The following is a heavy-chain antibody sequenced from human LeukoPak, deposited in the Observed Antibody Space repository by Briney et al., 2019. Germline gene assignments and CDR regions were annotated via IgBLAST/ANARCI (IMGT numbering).Heavy chain of an antibody. CDR1: GYTFTTYD. CDR3: ARVGGSHLPADY. CDR2: ISAYSGDT. Sequence: ASVKVSCKASGYTFTTYDFSWVRQAPGQGLEWMGWISAYSGDTNYAQKLQGRVIMTTDTSTSTAYMELRGLRSDDTAVYYCARVGGSHLPADYWGQGTLVTVSS. D-gene: IGHD1-26*01. J-gene: IGHJ4*02. V-gene: IGHV1-18*01.